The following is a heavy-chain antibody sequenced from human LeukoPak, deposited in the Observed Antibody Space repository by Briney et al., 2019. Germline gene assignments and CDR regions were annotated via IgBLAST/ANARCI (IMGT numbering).Heavy chain of an antibody. Sequence: GGSLRLSCAASGFTFSSSAMSWVRQAPGKGLEWVSAITGGGGSTYYADSVKGRFTISRVNSKNTLYLQMNSLRADDTAVYYCAKDARPSYWGQGTLVTVSS. CDR2: ITGGGGST. CDR1: GFTFSSSA. V-gene: IGHV3-23*01. J-gene: IGHJ4*02. CDR3: AKDARPSY.